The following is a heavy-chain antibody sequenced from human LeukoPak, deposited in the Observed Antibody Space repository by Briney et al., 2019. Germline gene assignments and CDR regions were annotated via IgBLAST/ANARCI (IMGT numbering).Heavy chain of an antibody. CDR2: IYYSGST. V-gene: IGHV4-59*01. Sequence: SETLSLTCTVSGGSLSSYYWSWIRQPPGKGLEWIGYIYYSGSTKYNPSLKSRVTISVDTSKNQFSLKLSSVTAADTAVYYCARTTEAHSWRTRYYDYYMDVWGKGTTVTVSS. D-gene: IGHD6-13*01. CDR3: ARTTEAHSWRTRYYDYYMDV. CDR1: GGSLSSYY. J-gene: IGHJ6*03.